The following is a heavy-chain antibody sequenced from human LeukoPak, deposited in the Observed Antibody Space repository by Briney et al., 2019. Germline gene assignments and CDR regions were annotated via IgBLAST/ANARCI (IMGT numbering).Heavy chain of an antibody. CDR3: ARPYLRGTVVNNWFDP. Sequence: SETLSLTCTVSGGSIRSYYWSWIRQPPGKELEWIGYIYYNGNTNYNPSLKSRVTISVDTSKNQFSLKLSSVTAADTAVYYCARPYLRGTVVNNWFDPWGQGTLVTVSS. D-gene: IGHD4-23*01. CDR2: IYYNGNT. V-gene: IGHV4-59*08. J-gene: IGHJ5*02. CDR1: GGSIRSYY.